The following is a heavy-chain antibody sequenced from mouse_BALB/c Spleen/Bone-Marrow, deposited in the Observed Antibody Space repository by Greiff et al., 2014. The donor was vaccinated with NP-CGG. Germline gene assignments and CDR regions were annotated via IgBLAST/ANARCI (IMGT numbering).Heavy chain of an antibody. CDR3: ASYFGNAMDY. CDR1: GYTFTEYA. J-gene: IGHJ4*01. Sequence: QVQLKESGPELVRAGVSVKISCKGSGYTFTEYAMHWVRQSHAKSLEWIGVISTYSGKTNYNQKFKGKATMTVDKSSSTAYMELARLTSEDSAIYYCASYFGNAMDYWGQGTSVTVSS. D-gene: IGHD2-1*01. CDR2: ISTYSGKT. V-gene: IGHV1-67*01.